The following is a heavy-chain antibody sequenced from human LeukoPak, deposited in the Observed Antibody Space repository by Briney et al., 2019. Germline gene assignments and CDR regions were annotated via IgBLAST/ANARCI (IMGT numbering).Heavy chain of an antibody. D-gene: IGHD2-15*01. CDR3: ARRQKLSGGLDY. CDR1: GFTVSSNY. CDR2: IYSGGST. J-gene: IGHJ4*02. V-gene: IGHV3-53*01. Sequence: GGSLRLSCAASGFTVSSNYMSWVRQAPGKGLEWVSVIYSGGSTYYADSVKGRFTISRDNSKNTLYLQMNSLRAEDTAVYYCARRQKLSGGLDYWGQGTLVTVSS.